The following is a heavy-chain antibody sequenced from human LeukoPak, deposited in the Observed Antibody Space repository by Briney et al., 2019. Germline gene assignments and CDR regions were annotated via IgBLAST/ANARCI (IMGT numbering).Heavy chain of an antibody. V-gene: IGHV1-18*01. D-gene: IGHD3-10*01. J-gene: IGHJ6*02. Sequence: ASVNVSCKSSGYTFTSCGIPWVRQPRAKGVAWVGWISDYNGNAHYAQKLQGRVTMTTDTSTSTAYMELRSLRYDDTAVYYCVRDRGYGSGSYHYYYYGMDVWGQGTTVTVSS. CDR3: VRDRGYGSGSYHYYYYGMDV. CDR2: ISDYNGNA. CDR1: GYTFTSCG.